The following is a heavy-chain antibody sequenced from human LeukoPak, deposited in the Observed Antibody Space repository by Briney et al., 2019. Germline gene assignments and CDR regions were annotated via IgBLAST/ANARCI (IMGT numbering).Heavy chain of an antibody. CDR1: GFTFSSYS. CDR2: ISSSSSYI. CDR3: ARDSSSWDPYCYYGMDV. Sequence: GGSLRLSCAASGFTFSSYSMNWVRQAPGKGLEWVSSISSSSSYIYYADSVKGRFTISRDNAKNSLYLQMNSLRAEDTAVYYCARDSSSWDPYCYYGMDVWGKGTTVTVSS. V-gene: IGHV3-21*01. J-gene: IGHJ6*04. D-gene: IGHD6-13*01.